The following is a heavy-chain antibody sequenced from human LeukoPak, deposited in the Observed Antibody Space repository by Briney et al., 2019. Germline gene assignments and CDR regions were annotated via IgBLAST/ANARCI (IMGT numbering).Heavy chain of an antibody. D-gene: IGHD2-21*01. V-gene: IGHV4-38-2*02. CDR1: GYSISRGYY. J-gene: IGHJ6*03. CDR2: MFQSRNI. CDR3: ARVIQYSYYMDV. Sequence: SETLSLTCTVSGYSISRGYYWAWIRQPPGKGLEWIVTMFQSRNIYYNSSLKSRASISLDTSKNQFSLQLSSVTAADTAVYYCARVIQYSYYMDVWGKGTTVTVSS.